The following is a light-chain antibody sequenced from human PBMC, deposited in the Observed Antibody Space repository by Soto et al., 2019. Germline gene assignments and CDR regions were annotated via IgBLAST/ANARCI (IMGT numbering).Light chain of an antibody. CDR1: QTISSTY. CDR2: GAS. Sequence: EILLTQAPGTLSLSPGDRATLSCRASQTISSTYLAWYQQKPGQAPRLLIYGASTRATGIPARFSGSGSGTDFTLTISRLEPEDFAVYYCQHYGSSHSNTFGQGTRLEIK. J-gene: IGKJ5*01. V-gene: IGKV3-20*01. CDR3: QHYGSSHSNT.